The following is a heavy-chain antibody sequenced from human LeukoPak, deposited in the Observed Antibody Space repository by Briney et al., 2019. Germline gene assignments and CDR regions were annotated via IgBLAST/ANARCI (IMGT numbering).Heavy chain of an antibody. V-gene: IGHV3-21*01. J-gene: IGHJ3*02. D-gene: IGHD1-1*01. CDR2: ISSSSSYI. CDR1: GFTFSSYS. CDR3: ARSGRGFNWNSNKDAFDI. Sequence: GGSLRLSCAASGFTFSSYSMNWVRQAPGKGLEWVSSISSSSSYIYYADSVKGRFTISRDNAKNSLYLQMNSLRAEDTAVYYCARSGRGFNWNSNKDAFDIWGQGTMVTVSS.